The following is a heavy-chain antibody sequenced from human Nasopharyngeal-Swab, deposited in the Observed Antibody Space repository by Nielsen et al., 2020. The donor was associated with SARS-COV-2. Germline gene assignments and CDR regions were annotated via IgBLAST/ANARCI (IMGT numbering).Heavy chain of an antibody. D-gene: IGHD1-26*01. Sequence: GESLKISCAASGFTFSSYAMSWVRQASGKGLEWVGRIRSKANSYATAYAASVKGRFTISRDDSKNTAYLQMNSLKTEDTAVYYCTRGGIVGPPELGMDVWGQGTTATVSS. J-gene: IGHJ6*02. CDR1: GFTFSSYA. CDR2: IRSKANSYAT. V-gene: IGHV3-73*01. CDR3: TRGGIVGPPELGMDV.